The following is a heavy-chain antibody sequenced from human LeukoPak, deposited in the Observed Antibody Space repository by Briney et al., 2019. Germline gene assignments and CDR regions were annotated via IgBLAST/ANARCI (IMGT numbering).Heavy chain of an antibody. CDR1: GGSISSYY. Sequence: SETLSLTCTVSGGSISSYYWSWIRQPPGKGLEWIGYIYYSGSTNYNPSSKSRVTISVDTSNNQFSLKLSSVTAADTAVYYCARGAFASVIRAMGDYYYYYMDVWGKGTTVTVSS. CDR2: IYYSGST. J-gene: IGHJ6*03. D-gene: IGHD5-18*01. V-gene: IGHV4-59*01. CDR3: ARGAFASVIRAMGDYYYYYMDV.